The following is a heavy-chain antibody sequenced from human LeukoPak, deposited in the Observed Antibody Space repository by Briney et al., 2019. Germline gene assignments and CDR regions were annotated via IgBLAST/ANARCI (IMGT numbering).Heavy chain of an antibody. D-gene: IGHD3-10*01. CDR2: IYYSGST. Sequence: SETLSLTCTVSGDSIINYYWSWIRQSPGKGLEWIGYIYYSGSTKYNPSLKSRVTISVDTSKNQFSLKLSSATAADTAVYYCARHRGSGSPYFDYWGQGTPVTVSS. CDR1: GDSIINYY. V-gene: IGHV4-59*08. J-gene: IGHJ4*02. CDR3: ARHRGSGSPYFDY.